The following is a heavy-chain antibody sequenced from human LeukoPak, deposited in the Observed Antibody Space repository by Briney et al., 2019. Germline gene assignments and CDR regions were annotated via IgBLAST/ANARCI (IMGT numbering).Heavy chain of an antibody. CDR1: GGSFSGYY. CDR3: ARDLREIGLAGINHYYYMDV. V-gene: IGHV4-34*01. D-gene: IGHD6-13*01. J-gene: IGHJ6*03. CDR2: INHSGST. Sequence: PSETLSLTCAVYGGSFSGYYWSWIRQPPGKGLEWIGEINHSGSTNYNPSLKSRVTISVDTSKNQFSLKLSSVTAADTAVYYCARDLREIGLAGINHYYYMDVWGKGTTVTVSS.